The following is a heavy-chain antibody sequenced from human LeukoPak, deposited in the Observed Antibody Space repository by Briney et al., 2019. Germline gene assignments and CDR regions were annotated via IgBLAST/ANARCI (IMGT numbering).Heavy chain of an antibody. CDR1: GFTFDDDG. CDR3: ARGFRNGPFDC. J-gene: IGHJ4*02. Sequence: GGSLRLFCEGSGFTFDDDGMSWVRQPRGKGLEWVSGINWYGGNTDYADSVKRRFTISRDNAKNSHFLQMSSLRVDDTALYYCARGFRNGPFDCWGQGPLVTVSS. D-gene: IGHD2-8*01. CDR2: INWYGGNT. V-gene: IGHV3-20*04.